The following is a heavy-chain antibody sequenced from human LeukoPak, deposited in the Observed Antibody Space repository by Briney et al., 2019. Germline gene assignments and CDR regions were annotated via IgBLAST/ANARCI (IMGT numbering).Heavy chain of an antibody. Sequence: GGSLRLSCAASGFTLSSYAMNWVRQAPGKGLEWVSAISGGGGSTYNADSVKGRFTISRDNSKNTLYLQMNSLRAEDTAVYYCARGMYSSGWSRDYWGQGTLVPVSS. CDR1: GFTLSSYA. CDR2: ISGGGGST. CDR3: ARGMYSSGWSRDY. D-gene: IGHD6-19*01. J-gene: IGHJ4*02. V-gene: IGHV3-23*01.